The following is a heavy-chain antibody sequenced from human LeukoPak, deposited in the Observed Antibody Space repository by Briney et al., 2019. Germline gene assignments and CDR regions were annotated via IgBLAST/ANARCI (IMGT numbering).Heavy chain of an antibody. V-gene: IGHV1-24*01. CDR3: ARGTYYYDSHLDY. D-gene: IGHD3-22*01. J-gene: IGHJ4*02. CDR2: FDPEDGET. CDR1: GYTLTELS. Sequence: ASVKVSCKVSGYTLTELSMHWVRQAPGKGLEWMGGFDPEDGETIYAQKFQGRVTMTRDTSTSTVYMELSSLRSEDTAVYYCARGTYYYDSHLDYWGQGTLVTVSS.